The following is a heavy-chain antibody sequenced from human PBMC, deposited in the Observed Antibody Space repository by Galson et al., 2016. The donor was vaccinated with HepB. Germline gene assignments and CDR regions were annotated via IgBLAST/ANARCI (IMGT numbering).Heavy chain of an antibody. CDR3: AKSISPYSSNNNWFDT. CDR2: VSGSGGVT. J-gene: IGHJ5*02. D-gene: IGHD6-13*01. CDR1: GFTFSSYA. V-gene: IGHV3-23*01. Sequence: SLRLSCAVYGFTFSSYAMSWVRQAPGKGLEWVSGVSGSGGVTNYADSVKGRFTISRDNSKNTLYLQMNSLRAEDTAVYYCAKSISPYSSNNNWFDTWGQGTLVTVSS.